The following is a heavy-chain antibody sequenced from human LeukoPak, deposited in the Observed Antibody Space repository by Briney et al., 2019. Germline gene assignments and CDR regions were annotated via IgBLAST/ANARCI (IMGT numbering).Heavy chain of an antibody. V-gene: IGHV1-18*01. D-gene: IGHD1-26*01. Sequence: ASVKVSCKASGYTFTSYGISWVRQAPGQGLEWMGWISAYNGNTNYAQKLQGRVTMTRNTSISTAYMELSSLRSEDTAVYYCARAGEGGSSLYYFDYWGQGTLVTVSS. J-gene: IGHJ4*02. CDR1: GYTFTSYG. CDR2: ISAYNGNT. CDR3: ARAGEGGSSLYYFDY.